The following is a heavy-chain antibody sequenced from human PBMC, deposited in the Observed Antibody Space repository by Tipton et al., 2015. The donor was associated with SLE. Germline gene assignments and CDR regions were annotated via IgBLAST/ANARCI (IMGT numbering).Heavy chain of an antibody. D-gene: IGHD6-19*01. CDR3: AKDVHSSGWYYMDV. Sequence: SLRLSCAASGFTFSNAWMSWVRQAPGKGLEWVGRIKSKTDGGTTDYAAPVKGRITISRDDSKNTLYLQMNSLRAEDTALYYCAKDVHSSGWYYMDVWGKGTTVTVSS. CDR2: IKSKTDGGTT. J-gene: IGHJ6*03. CDR1: GFTFSNAW. V-gene: IGHV3-15*05.